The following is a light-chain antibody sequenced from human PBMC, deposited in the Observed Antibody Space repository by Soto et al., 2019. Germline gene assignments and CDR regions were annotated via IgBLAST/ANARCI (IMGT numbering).Light chain of an antibody. Sequence: QSVLTQPPSVSGAPGQRVTISCTGSSSNIGAGYDVHWYQQLPGTAPKLLIYGNSNRPSGVPDRFSSSKSGTSASLAITGLQAEDEADYYCQSYDTSLSGSYVFGTGTNVTVL. J-gene: IGLJ1*01. V-gene: IGLV1-40*01. CDR3: QSYDTSLSGSYV. CDR1: SSNIGAGYD. CDR2: GNS.